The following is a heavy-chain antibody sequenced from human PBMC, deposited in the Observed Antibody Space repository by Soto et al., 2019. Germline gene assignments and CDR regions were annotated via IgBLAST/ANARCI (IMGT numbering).Heavy chain of an antibody. Sequence: QVQLVESGGGVVQPGRSLRLSCAASGFTFSSYGMHWVRQAPGKGLEWVAVIWYDGSNKYYADSVKGRFTISRDNSKNTLYLQMDSPRAEATAVYYCARVDGTRGWSLDYWGQGTPVTVSS. CDR2: IWYDGSNK. D-gene: IGHD1-1*01. CDR3: ARVDGTRGWSLDY. CDR1: GFTFSSYG. J-gene: IGHJ4*02. V-gene: IGHV3-33*01.